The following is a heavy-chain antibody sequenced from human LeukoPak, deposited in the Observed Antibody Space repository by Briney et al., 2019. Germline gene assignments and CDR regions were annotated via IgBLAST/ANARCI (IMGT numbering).Heavy chain of an antibody. J-gene: IGHJ4*02. CDR3: ATCRGSSRCTKFDY. CDR2: FDPEDGET. CDR1: GYTLTELS. Sequence: ASVKVSCKVSGYTLTELSMHWVRQAPGKGLEWMGGFDPEDGETIYAQKFQGRVTMTEDTSTDTAYMELSSLRSEDTAVYYCATCRGSSRCTKFDYWGQGTLATVSS. D-gene: IGHD6-6*01. V-gene: IGHV1-24*01.